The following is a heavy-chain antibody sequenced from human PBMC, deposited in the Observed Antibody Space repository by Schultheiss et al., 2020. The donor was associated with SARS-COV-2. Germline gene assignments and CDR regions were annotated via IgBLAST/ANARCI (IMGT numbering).Heavy chain of an antibody. CDR2: ISGSGGST. V-gene: IGHV3-23*01. J-gene: IGHJ4*02. CDR3: AKELRPNDY. CDR1: GFTFSSYA. Sequence: GESLKISCAASGFTFSSYAMSWVRQAPGKGLEWVSAISGSGGSTYYADSVKGRFTISRDNSKNTLYLQMNNLKVEDTAVYYCAKELRPNDYWGEGTLVTVSS. D-gene: IGHD2-15*01.